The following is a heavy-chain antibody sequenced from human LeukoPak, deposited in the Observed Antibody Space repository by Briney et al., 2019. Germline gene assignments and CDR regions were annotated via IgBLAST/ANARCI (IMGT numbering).Heavy chain of an antibody. CDR2: ISGDGGST. J-gene: IGHJ4*02. D-gene: IGHD6-19*01. Sequence: GGSLRLSCAASGFTFDDYAMHWVRQAPGKGLKWVSLISGDGGSTYYADSVKGRFTISRDNSKNSLYLQMNSLRTEDNALYYCAKAGSGWYMEWYYFDYWGQGTLVTVSS. CDR3: AKAGSGWYMEWYYFDY. CDR1: GFTFDDYA. V-gene: IGHV3-43*02.